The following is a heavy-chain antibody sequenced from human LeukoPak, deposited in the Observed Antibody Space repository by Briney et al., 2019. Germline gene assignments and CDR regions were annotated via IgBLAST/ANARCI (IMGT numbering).Heavy chain of an antibody. D-gene: IGHD2-21*01. J-gene: IGHJ3*02. CDR2: INHSGST. V-gene: IGHV4-34*01. Sequence: PSETLSLTCAVYGGSFSGYYWSWIRLPPGKGLEWIGEINHSGSTNYNPSLKSRVTISVDTSKNQFSLKLSSVTAADTAVYYCARPGDSYAFDIWGQGTMVTVSS. CDR3: ARPGDSYAFDI. CDR1: GGSFSGYY.